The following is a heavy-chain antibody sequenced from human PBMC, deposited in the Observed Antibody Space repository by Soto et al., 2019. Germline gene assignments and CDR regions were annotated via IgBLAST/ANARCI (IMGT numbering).Heavy chain of an antibody. CDR3: ATHTAMVR. Sequence: ASVKVSCKASGYTFTSYDINWVRQATGQGLGWMGWMIPNSGNTGHAQKFQGRVTITRNTSMSTAYMELSSLGSEDTAVYYCATHTAMVRWGQGTLVTVSS. J-gene: IGHJ4*02. CDR1: GYTFTSYD. CDR2: MIPNSGNT. V-gene: IGHV1-8*01. D-gene: IGHD5-18*01.